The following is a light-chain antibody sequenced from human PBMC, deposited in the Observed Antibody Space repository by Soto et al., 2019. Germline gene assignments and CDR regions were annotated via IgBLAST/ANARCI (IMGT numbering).Light chain of an antibody. CDR3: QQYGSSGT. Sequence: VLTQSQGSLSLSAGERATLSCMSCQSVSNNYLAWYQQKPGQAPRLLIYGASNRATGIPDRFSGSGSGTDFTLPISRLEPEDFAVYYCQQYGSSGTLGQGTKVDIK. CDR2: GAS. CDR1: QSVSNNY. J-gene: IGKJ1*01. V-gene: IGKV3-20*01.